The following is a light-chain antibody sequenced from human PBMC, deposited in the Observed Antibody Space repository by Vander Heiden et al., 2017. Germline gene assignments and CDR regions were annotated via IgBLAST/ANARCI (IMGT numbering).Light chain of an antibody. J-gene: IGLJ2*01. CDR1: RANIGSHY. V-gene: IGLV1-47*01. CDR2: RNN. Sequence: SVLTQPPAASGTPGQTDTTSCSGRRANIGSHYVYGYQQHPGTAPKLLIYRNNQRPSGVPDRFSGSKSGTSASLAISGLRSEDEADYYCAAWDDSLSPPGVFGGGTKLTVL. CDR3: AAWDDSLSPPGV.